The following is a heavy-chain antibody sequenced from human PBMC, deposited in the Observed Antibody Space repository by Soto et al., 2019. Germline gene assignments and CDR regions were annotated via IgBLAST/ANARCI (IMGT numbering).Heavy chain of an antibody. D-gene: IGHD2-2*01. J-gene: IGHJ6*02. Sequence: ASVKVSCKTSGYTFTAYYLHWVRQAPGQGLEWMGWINPDRGTTKFGQKFQGRVSMSTDTPINTAYLEMTGLTSDDTAVYFCATDPRYSTRWTYFQYYGMDVWGQGTTVTVSS. CDR3: ATDPRYSTRWTYFQYYGMDV. CDR1: GYTFTAYY. V-gene: IGHV1-2*02. CDR2: INPDRGTT.